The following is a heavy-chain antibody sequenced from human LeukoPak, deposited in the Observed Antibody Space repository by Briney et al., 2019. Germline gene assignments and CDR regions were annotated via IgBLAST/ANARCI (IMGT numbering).Heavy chain of an antibody. CDR3: AREQLVERADAFDI. J-gene: IGHJ3*02. CDR2: IKEDGNEK. Sequence: GGSLRLSCAASGFTFSTYAMTWVRQAPGKGLEWVANIKEDGNEKYYVDSVKGRFTISRDNTKNSLYLQMNSLRAEDTAVYYCAREQLVERADAFDIWGQGTMVTVSS. D-gene: IGHD1-1*01. V-gene: IGHV3-7*01. CDR1: GFTFSTYA.